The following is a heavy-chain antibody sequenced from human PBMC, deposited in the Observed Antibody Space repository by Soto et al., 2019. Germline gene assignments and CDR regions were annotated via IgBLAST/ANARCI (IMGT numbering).Heavy chain of an antibody. Sequence: QLQLQESGPGLVKPSETLSLTCTVSGGSISSSSYYWGWIRQPPGKGLEWIGSIYYSGSTYYNPSLKSRVTISVDTSKNQFSLKLSSVTAADTAVYYCARQADILTGSLLRSWFDPWGQGTLVTVSS. CDR1: GGSISSSSYY. CDR2: IYYSGST. CDR3: ARQADILTGSLLRSWFDP. D-gene: IGHD3-9*01. J-gene: IGHJ5*02. V-gene: IGHV4-39*01.